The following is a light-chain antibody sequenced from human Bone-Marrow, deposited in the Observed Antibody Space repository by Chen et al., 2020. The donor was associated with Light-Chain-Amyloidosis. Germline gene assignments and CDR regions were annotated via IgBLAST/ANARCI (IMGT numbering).Light chain of an antibody. Sequence: YVLTQPSSVSVAPGQTATITCGGNNIGSTSVHWYQQTPGQAPLLVVYDDSDRPSGIPERLSGSNSGNTATLTISRVEAGDEADYYCQVWDRSSDRPVFGGGTKLTVL. CDR1: NIGSTS. CDR2: DDS. V-gene: IGLV3-21*02. J-gene: IGLJ3*02. CDR3: QVWDRSSDRPV.